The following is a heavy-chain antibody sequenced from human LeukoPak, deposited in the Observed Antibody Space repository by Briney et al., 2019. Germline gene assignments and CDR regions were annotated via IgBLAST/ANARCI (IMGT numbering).Heavy chain of an antibody. D-gene: IGHD3-16*02. J-gene: IGHJ4*02. CDR2: ISSSSSTI. CDR3: ASNYDYVWGSYRFDY. CDR1: GFTFSSYS. V-gene: IGHV3-48*02. Sequence: PGGSLRLSCAASGFTFSSYSVNWVRQAPGKGLEWVSYISSSSSTIYYADSVKGRFTISRDNAKNSLYLQMNSLRDEDTAVYYCASNYDYVWGSYRFDYWGQGTLVTVSS.